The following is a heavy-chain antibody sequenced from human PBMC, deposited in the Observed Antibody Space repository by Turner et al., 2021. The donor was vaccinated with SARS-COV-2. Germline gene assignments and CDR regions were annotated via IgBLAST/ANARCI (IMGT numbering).Heavy chain of an antibody. CDR1: GHRFSDYY. Sequence: QLQLVQSGSEGKRPGASVKVSCKASGHRFSDYYIHWVRQAPGQGLEWVGWINPKNVDTHFPQNFRGRVTMTRDTSISTVYMELTRLRSDDTAVYYCARAPSQYCTYGTCYEGFFDYWGQGSLVTVSS. V-gene: IGHV1-2*02. J-gene: IGHJ4*02. D-gene: IGHD2-15*01. CDR3: ARAPSQYCTYGTCYEGFFDY. CDR2: INPKNVDT.